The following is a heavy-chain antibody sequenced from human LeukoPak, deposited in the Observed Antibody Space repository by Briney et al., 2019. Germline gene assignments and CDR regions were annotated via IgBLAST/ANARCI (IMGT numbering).Heavy chain of an antibody. CDR3: ARGGIAAAGIWFDP. Sequence: SETLSLTCAVYGGSFSGYYWSWIRQPPGKGLEWIGEINHSGSTNYNPSLKSRVTISVDTSKNQFSLKLSSVTAADTAVYYCARGGIAAAGIWFDPWGQGTLVTVSS. CDR2: INHSGST. J-gene: IGHJ5*02. CDR1: GGSFSGYY. V-gene: IGHV4-34*01. D-gene: IGHD6-13*01.